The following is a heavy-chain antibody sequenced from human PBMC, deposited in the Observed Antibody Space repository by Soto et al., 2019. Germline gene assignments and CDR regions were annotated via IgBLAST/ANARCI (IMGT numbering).Heavy chain of an antibody. CDR2: IYKSATT. CDR1: GDSISNLDYF. V-gene: IGHV4-30-4*01. J-gene: IGHJ5*01. CDR3: ARGRYCLTGRCFPNWFDS. D-gene: IGHD7-27*01. Sequence: SETLSLTCSVSGDSISNLDYFWAWIRQPPGQALEYIGYIYKSATTYYNPSFESRAAISVDTSKSQFSLNVTSVTAADTAVYFCARGRYCLTGRCFPNWFDSWGQRALVTVS.